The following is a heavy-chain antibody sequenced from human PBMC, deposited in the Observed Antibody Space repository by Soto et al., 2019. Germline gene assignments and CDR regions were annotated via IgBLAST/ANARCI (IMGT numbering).Heavy chain of an antibody. CDR3: ARWGLSSGWYYLDS. CDR2: IKQDGSEK. CDR1: GFTLSSNW. Sequence: EVQLVESGGGLVQPGGSLRLSCAASGFTLSSNWMSWVRQAPGKGLEWVANIKQDGSEKYYVDSVKGRFTISRDNAKNSLDLQMNSLRAEDTAVYYCARWGLSSGWYYLDSWGQGTLVTVSS. V-gene: IGHV3-7*01. D-gene: IGHD6-19*01. J-gene: IGHJ4*02.